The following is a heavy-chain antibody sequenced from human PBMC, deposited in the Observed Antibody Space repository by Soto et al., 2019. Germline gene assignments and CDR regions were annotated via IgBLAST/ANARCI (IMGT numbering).Heavy chain of an antibody. CDR1: GFTFSDYY. V-gene: IGHV3-11*01. CDR2: ISTTGATI. CDR3: GRLYYDSDGRGGY. J-gene: IGHJ4*02. Sequence: QVQLVESGGGLVNPGGSLRLSCAVSGFTFSDYYMSWIRQAPGKGLEWISHISTTGATIYYADSVKGRFTMSRDNAKNSVYLQMNSLRAEDTAVYYCGRLYYDSDGRGGYWGQGTLVTVSS. D-gene: IGHD3-22*01.